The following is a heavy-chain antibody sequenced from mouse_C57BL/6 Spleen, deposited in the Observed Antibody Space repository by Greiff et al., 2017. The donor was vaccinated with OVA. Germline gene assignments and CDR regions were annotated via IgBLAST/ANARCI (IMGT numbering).Heavy chain of an antibody. CDR3: ARAGYDEY. J-gene: IGHJ2*01. CDR1: GYTFTSYW. Sequence: QVQLQQPGAELVMPGASVKLSCKASGYTFTSYWMHWVKQRPGQGLEWIGEIDPSDSYTNYNQKFKGKSTLTVDKSSSTAYMQLSSLTSEDSAVYYCARAGYDEYWGQGTTLTVSS. D-gene: IGHD2-2*01. CDR2: IDPSDSYT. V-gene: IGHV1-69*01.